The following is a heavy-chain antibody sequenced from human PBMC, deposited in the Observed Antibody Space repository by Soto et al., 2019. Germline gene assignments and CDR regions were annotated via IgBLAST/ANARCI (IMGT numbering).Heavy chain of an antibody. D-gene: IGHD3-3*01. J-gene: IGHJ4*02. CDR2: INGGTGKT. V-gene: IGHV1-3*01. CDR3: ARDGASFGVVVDH. Sequence: VHLVQSGAEVKKPGASVKVSCKASAYDFTTYAMHWVRQAPGQSLEWMGWINGGTGKTKYSQYFQGRLTITWDTSVSTDYMELSSLRSEDTAVYYCARDGASFGVVVDHWGQGTLVTVSS. CDR1: AYDFTTYA.